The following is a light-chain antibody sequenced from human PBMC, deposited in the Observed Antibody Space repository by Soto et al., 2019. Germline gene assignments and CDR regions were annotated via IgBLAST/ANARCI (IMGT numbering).Light chain of an antibody. Sequence: QTVVTQEPSFSVSPGRTVTLTCGLSSGSVSVSHYPSWYQQTPGQAPRTLIYSTNTRASGVPDRFSGSILGNKAALTITGAQAEDECDYYCLLYMDSGMWVFGGGTKLTVL. J-gene: IGLJ3*02. CDR1: SGSVSVSHY. CDR3: LLYMDSGMWV. CDR2: STN. V-gene: IGLV8-61*01.